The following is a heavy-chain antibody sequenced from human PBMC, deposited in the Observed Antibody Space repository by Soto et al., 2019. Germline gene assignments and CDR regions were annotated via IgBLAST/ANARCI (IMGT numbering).Heavy chain of an antibody. V-gene: IGHV4-31*03. J-gene: IGHJ6*02. CDR3: ARGGRRSPAMDV. CDR1: GGSISSGGYY. CDR2: IYYSGST. Sequence: QVQLQESGPGLVRPSQNLSLTCTVSGGSISSGGYYWSWIRQHPGKGLEWIGYIYYSGSTYYNPSLKSRTTISVDTSKNQFSLKLSSVTAADTAVYYCARGGRRSPAMDVWGQGTTVTVSS.